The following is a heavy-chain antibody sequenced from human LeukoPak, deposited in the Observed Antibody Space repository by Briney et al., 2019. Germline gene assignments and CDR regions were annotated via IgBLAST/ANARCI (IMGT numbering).Heavy chain of an antibody. J-gene: IGHJ3*02. CDR2: LDPEDGEA. D-gene: IGHD4-17*01. CDR3: ATRNFGDYGAFDI. V-gene: IGHV1-24*01. Sequence: VASVKVSCKVSGYTLSDLAMHWVRQAPGKGLEWMGGLDPEDGEAIYAQPLQGRVTMTEGTSSDTAYMVLSSLRSEDTAVYYCATRNFGDYGAFDIWGQGTMVTVSS. CDR1: GYTLSDLA.